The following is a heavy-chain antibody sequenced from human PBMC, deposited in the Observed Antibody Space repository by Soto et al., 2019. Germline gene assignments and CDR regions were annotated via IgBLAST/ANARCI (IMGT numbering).Heavy chain of an antibody. J-gene: IGHJ5*02. CDR3: ARETYYDSSGYYGEHPRWFDP. CDR1: GFTVSSNY. Sequence: GGSLRLSCAASGFTVSSNYMSWVRQAPGKGLEWVSVIYSGGSTYYADAVKGRFTISRDNSKNTLYLQMNSLRAEDTAVYYCARETYYDSSGYYGEHPRWFDPWGQGTLVTVSS. V-gene: IGHV3-53*01. CDR2: IYSGGST. D-gene: IGHD3-22*01.